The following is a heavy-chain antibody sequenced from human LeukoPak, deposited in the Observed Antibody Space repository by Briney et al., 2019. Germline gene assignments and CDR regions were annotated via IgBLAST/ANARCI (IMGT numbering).Heavy chain of an antibody. CDR1: GGSFSFYF. CDR2: IDHSGST. D-gene: IGHD5-18*01. J-gene: IGHJ3*02. V-gene: IGHV4-34*01. CDR3: AIWLRGYRTGDDASDI. Sequence: SETLSLTCAVYGGSFSFYFWSWIRQSPGKGLEWIGEIDHSGSTKYNQSLKSRVSILVDKSKNQFSLKLNSVTAADTAVYYCAIWLRGYRTGDDASDIWGQGTMVTVSS.